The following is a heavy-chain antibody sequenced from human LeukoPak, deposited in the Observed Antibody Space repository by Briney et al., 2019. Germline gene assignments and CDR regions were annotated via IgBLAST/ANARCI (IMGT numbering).Heavy chain of an antibody. CDR1: GFTFSSYS. J-gene: IGHJ4*02. Sequence: GGSLRLSCAASGFTFSSYSMNWVRQAPGKGLEWVSYISSSSSTIYYADSVKGRFTISRDNAKNSLYLQMNSLRAEDTAVYYCARDGCSSTSCYLFDYWGQGTLVTVSS. V-gene: IGHV3-48*01. D-gene: IGHD2-2*01. CDR3: ARDGCSSTSCYLFDY. CDR2: ISSSSSTI.